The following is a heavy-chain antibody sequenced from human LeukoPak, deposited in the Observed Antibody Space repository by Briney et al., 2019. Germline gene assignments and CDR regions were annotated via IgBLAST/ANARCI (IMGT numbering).Heavy chain of an antibody. J-gene: IGHJ4*02. D-gene: IGHD1-26*01. CDR2: VDYSGRT. V-gene: IGHV4-59*08. Sequence: PETLSLTCTVSGVSTNTYYYWSWIRQPPGKGLEWIGYVDYSGRTKYSPSLKSRVTISVDTSKYQFSLEVSSVTAADTAVYYCATNIPTPTTNPPLGYWGQGTLVTVSS. CDR1: GVSTNTYYY. CDR3: ATNIPTPTTNPPLGY.